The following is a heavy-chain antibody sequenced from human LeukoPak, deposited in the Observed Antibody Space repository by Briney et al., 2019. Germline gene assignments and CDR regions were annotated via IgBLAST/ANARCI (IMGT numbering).Heavy chain of an antibody. Sequence: GGSLRLSCAASGFTFDDYAMQWVRQAPGKGLEWVSGISWNSGSIGYADSVKGRFTISRDNAKNSLYLQMNSLRAEDTALYYCAKDTERYCSGGSCLDYWGQGTLVTVSS. D-gene: IGHD2-15*01. CDR1: GFTFDDYA. J-gene: IGHJ4*02. CDR2: ISWNSGSI. V-gene: IGHV3-9*01. CDR3: AKDTERYCSGGSCLDY.